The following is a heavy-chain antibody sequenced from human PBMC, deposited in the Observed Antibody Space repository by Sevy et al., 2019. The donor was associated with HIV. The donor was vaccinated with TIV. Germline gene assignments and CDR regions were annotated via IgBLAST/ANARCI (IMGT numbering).Heavy chain of an antibody. Sequence: GGSLRLSCAASGFTFSSYAMSWVRQAPGKGLEWVSAISGSGGSTYYADSVKGRFTISRDNAKNTLYLQMNSLRAEDTAVYYCAKERGGPWGEYYFDFWGQGTMVTVSS. J-gene: IGHJ4*02. V-gene: IGHV3-23*01. D-gene: IGHD3-16*01. CDR3: AKERGGPWGEYYFDF. CDR1: GFTFSSYA. CDR2: ISGSGGST.